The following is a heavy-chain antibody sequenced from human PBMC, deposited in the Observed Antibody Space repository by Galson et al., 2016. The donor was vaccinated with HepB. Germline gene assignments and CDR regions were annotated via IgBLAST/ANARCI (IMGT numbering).Heavy chain of an antibody. CDR2: IKSDGSSA. CDR3: ARDPLGYWAS. J-gene: IGHJ4*02. Sequence: SLRLSCAASGFTLSSYWMHWVRQAPGKGLVWVSRIKSDGSSANYADSVKGRVTISRDNAKNTLYLQMNSLRAEDTAVYYCARDPLGYWASWGQGTLVTVPS. CDR1: GFTLSSYW. D-gene: IGHD2-15*01. V-gene: IGHV3-74*01.